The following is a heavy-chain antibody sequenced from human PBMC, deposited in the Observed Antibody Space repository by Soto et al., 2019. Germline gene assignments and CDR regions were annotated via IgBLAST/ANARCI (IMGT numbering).Heavy chain of an antibody. CDR3: AHTRTLYYYDSSGRYNWFDP. CDR2: TYWNDDK. V-gene: IGHV2-5*01. CDR1: GFSLSTSGVG. J-gene: IGHJ5*02. D-gene: IGHD3-22*01. Sequence: SGPTLVNPTQTLTLTCTFSGFSLSTSGVGVGWIRQPPGKALEWLALTYWNDDKRYSPSLKSRLTITKDTSKNQVVLTMTNMDPVDTATYYCAHTRTLYYYDSSGRYNWFDPWGQGTLVTVSS.